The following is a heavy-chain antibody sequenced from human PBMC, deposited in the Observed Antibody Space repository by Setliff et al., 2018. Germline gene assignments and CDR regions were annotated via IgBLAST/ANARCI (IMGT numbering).Heavy chain of an antibody. Sequence: VSCKASGYIFTYYAIHWVRQAPGQRLEWMGWINAGNGNTKYSQKFQGRVTITRDTSASTAYMELSSLTSEDTAVYYCARRPYDSSGYFNYWGQGTLVTVSS. D-gene: IGHD3-22*01. CDR3: ARRPYDSSGYFNY. CDR2: INAGNGNT. V-gene: IGHV1-3*01. J-gene: IGHJ4*02. CDR1: GYIFTYYA.